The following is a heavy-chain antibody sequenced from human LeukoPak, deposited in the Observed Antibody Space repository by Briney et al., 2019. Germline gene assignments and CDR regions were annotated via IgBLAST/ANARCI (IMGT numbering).Heavy chain of an antibody. CDR3: VTWRQYSGSYQDY. Sequence: GGSLRLSCSASGFTFSSYAMHWVRQAPGKGLEYVSAISSNGGSTYYADSVKGRFTISRDNSKNTLYLQMSSLRAEDTAVYYCVTWRQYSGSYQDYWGQGTLVTVSS. CDR1: GFTFSSYA. V-gene: IGHV3-64D*06. D-gene: IGHD1-26*01. J-gene: IGHJ4*02. CDR2: ISSNGGST.